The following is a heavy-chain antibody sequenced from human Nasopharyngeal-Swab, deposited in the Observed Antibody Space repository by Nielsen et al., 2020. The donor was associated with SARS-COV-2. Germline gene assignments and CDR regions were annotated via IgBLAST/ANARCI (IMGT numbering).Heavy chain of an antibody. CDR3: ARSYDFWGGYHYNWFDP. CDR2: IYHSGST. V-gene: IGHV4-4*02. CDR1: GGSISSSNW. Sequence: SETLSLTCAVSGGSISSSNWWSWVRQPPGKGLEWIGEIYHSGSTNYNPSLKSRVTISVDTSKNQFSLKLSSVTAADTAVYYCARSYDFWGGYHYNWFDPWGQGTLVTVSS. J-gene: IGHJ5*02. D-gene: IGHD3-3*01.